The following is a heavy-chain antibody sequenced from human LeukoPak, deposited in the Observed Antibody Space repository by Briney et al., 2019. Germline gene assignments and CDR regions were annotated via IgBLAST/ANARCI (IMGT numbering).Heavy chain of an antibody. D-gene: IGHD3-22*01. CDR2: IIPIFGIA. CDR3: ARDLSSSGYYYGMDV. J-gene: IGHJ6*02. CDR1: GGTFSSYA. Sequence: ASVKVSCKASGGTFSSYAISWVRQAPAQGLEWMGRIIPIFGIANYAQKFQGRVTITADKSTSTAYMELTSLRSEDTAVYYCARDLSSSGYYYGMDVWGQGTTVTVSS. V-gene: IGHV1-69*04.